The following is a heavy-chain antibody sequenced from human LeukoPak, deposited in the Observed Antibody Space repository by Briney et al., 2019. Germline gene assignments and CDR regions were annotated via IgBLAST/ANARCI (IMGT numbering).Heavy chain of an antibody. CDR3: ARDAVATTPGFFDY. CDR2: ISYDGSNK. J-gene: IGHJ4*02. D-gene: IGHD5-12*01. CDR1: GFTFSSYG. V-gene: IGHV3-30*03. Sequence: GGSLRLSCAASGFTFSSYGMYWVRQAPGKGLEWVAVISYDGSNKYYADSVKGRFTISRDNSKNTLYLQMNSLRAEDTAVYYCARDAVATTPGFFDYWGQGTLVTVSS.